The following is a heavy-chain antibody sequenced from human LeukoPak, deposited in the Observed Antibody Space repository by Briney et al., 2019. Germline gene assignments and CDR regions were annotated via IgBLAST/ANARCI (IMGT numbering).Heavy chain of an antibody. CDR1: GYTFTSYG. D-gene: IGHD1-14*01. J-gene: IGHJ4*02. Sequence: ASVKVPCKASGYTFTSYGISWVRQAPGQGLEWMGGIIPIFGTANYAQKFQGRVTITADESTSTAYMELSSLRSEDTAVYYCAREVWSRSHLDYWGQGTLVTVSS. V-gene: IGHV1-69*13. CDR3: AREVWSRSHLDY. CDR2: IIPIFGTA.